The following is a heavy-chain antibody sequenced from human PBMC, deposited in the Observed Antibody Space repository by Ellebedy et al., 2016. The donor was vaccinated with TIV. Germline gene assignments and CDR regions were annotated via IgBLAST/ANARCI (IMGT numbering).Heavy chain of an antibody. Sequence: AASVKVSCKASGYTFTGYYMHWVRQAPGQGLEWMGWISAYNGNTNYAQKLQGRVTMTRDTSTSTVYMELSSLRSEDTAVYYCARGGVATIPVDYWGQGTLVTVSS. J-gene: IGHJ4*02. CDR2: ISAYNGNT. CDR3: ARGGVATIPVDY. CDR1: GYTFTGYY. D-gene: IGHD5-12*01. V-gene: IGHV1-18*04.